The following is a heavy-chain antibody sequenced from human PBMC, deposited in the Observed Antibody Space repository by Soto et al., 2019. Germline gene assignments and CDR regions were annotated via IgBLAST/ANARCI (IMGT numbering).Heavy chain of an antibody. J-gene: IGHJ5*02. CDR3: ARDSPQYTYALNWFDP. CDR1: DDSISGLGYS. CDR2: IDHSGSS. Sequence: SETLSLTCSVSDDSISGLGYSWTWIRQHPGKGLEWLGNIDHSGSSSYNPSLRGRITISIDRSKTQFYLKLTSVTAEDTAVYYCARDSPQYTYALNWFDPWGQGTLVTVSS. D-gene: IGHD5-18*01. V-gene: IGHV4-31*03.